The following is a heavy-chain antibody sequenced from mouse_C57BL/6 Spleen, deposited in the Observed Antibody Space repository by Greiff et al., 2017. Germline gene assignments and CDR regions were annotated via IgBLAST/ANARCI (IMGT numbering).Heavy chain of an antibody. Sequence: QVQLQQPGAELVKPGASVKMSCKASGYTFTSYWITWVKQRPGPGLEWIGDIYPGSGSINYNEKFKSKVTLTVDTSSSTAYMQLSSLTSEDSAVYYCARGNYPYYYAMDYWGQGTSVTVSS. D-gene: IGHD2-1*01. CDR1: GYTFTSYW. V-gene: IGHV1-55*01. J-gene: IGHJ4*01. CDR3: ARGNYPYYYAMDY. CDR2: IYPGSGSI.